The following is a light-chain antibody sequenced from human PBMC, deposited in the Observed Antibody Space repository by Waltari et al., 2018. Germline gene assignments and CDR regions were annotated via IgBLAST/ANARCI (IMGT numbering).Light chain of an antibody. Sequence: IVLTQSPDTLSLSPGERATLYCRASQSVTSIALAWYQQKPGQAPRLLIYGTSSRATGFPDRFSGSGSGTDFTLTISRLEPEDFAVYHCQQYDGSAVTFGGGTKVEIK. CDR3: QQYDGSAVT. CDR2: GTS. CDR1: QSVTSIA. J-gene: IGKJ4*01. V-gene: IGKV3-20*01.